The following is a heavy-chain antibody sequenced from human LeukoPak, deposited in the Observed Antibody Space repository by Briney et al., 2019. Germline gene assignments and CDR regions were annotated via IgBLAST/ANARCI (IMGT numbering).Heavy chain of an antibody. Sequence: SVKLSCKASGGTFSSYAISWVRQAPGQGLEWMGGIIPIFGTANYAQKFQGRVTITADESTSTAYMELSSLRSEDTALYYCAKDISPTGLYYFDYWGQGTLVTVSS. V-gene: IGHV1-69*01. J-gene: IGHJ4*02. D-gene: IGHD3-22*01. CDR3: AKDISPTGLYYFDY. CDR2: IIPIFGTA. CDR1: GGTFSSYA.